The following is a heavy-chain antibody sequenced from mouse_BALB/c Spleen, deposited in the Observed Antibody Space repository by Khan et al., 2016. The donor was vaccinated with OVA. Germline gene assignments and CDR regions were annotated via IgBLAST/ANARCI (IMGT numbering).Heavy chain of an antibody. V-gene: IGHV1-31*01. CDR2: IDPFSGAT. J-gene: IGHJ3*01. D-gene: IGHD2-2*01. CDR1: GYSFTSYY. CDR3: TRHGYLAWFTY. Sequence: VQLKESGPELMKPGASVKISCKASGYSFTSYYIHWMIESHGTSLEWIGYIDPFSGATTYNQKFKGKATLTVDKSSNTAYIHLRNLTSEDSAVYYCTRHGYLAWFTYWGQGTLVTVSA.